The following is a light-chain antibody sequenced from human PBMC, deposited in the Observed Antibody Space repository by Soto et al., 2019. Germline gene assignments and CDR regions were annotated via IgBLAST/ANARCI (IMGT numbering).Light chain of an antibody. CDR2: GAS. J-gene: IGKJ1*01. CDR3: HQYNDWAGWT. Sequence: VLTQSPATLSVSPGERAILSCRASQSLSNLAWYQQKPGQAPRLLIYGASTRATGIPARFSGSGSGTEFTLTISSLQSEDFAVYYCHQYNDWAGWTFGQGIKVDIK. V-gene: IGKV3-15*01. CDR1: QSLSN.